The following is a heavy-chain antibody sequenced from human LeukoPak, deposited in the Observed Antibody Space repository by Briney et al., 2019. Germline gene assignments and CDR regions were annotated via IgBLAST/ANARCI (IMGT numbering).Heavy chain of an antibody. D-gene: IGHD3-3*01. J-gene: IGHJ6*03. CDR3: ARGRRKFTIFGVVINDNYYYYYMDV. Sequence: ETLSLTCAVYGGSFSGYYWSWIRQPPGKGLEWIGEINHSGSTNYNPSLKSRVTISVDTSKNQFSLKLSSVTAADTAVYYCARGRRKFTIFGVVINDNYYYYYMDVWGKGTTVTVSS. V-gene: IGHV4-34*01. CDR2: INHSGST. CDR1: GGSFSGYY.